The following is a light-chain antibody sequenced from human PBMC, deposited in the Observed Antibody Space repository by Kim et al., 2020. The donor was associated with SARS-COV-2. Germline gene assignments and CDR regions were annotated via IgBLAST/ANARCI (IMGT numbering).Light chain of an antibody. CDR3: QVWDSSSDHRV. J-gene: IGLJ3*02. Sequence: ARGKTARITCGGNNIGSKRVHWYQQKPGQAPVLVIYYDSDRPSGIPERFSGSNSGNTATLTISRVEAGDEADYYCQVWDSSSDHRVFGGGTQLTVL. V-gene: IGLV3-21*04. CDR1: NIGSKR. CDR2: YDS.